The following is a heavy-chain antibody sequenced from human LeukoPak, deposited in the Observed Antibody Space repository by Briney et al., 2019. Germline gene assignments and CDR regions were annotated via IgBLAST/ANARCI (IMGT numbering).Heavy chain of an antibody. Sequence: GGSLRLSCAASGFTFSSYEMNWVRQAPGQGLEWVAYISSTGNTVHYAGSVKGRLTISRDNAKNSLYLQMNRLRAEDTAVYYCTKETPQMDVWGKGTTVIVSS. CDR2: ISSTGNTV. CDR3: TKETPQMDV. CDR1: GFTFSSYE. V-gene: IGHV3-48*03. D-gene: IGHD2-15*01. J-gene: IGHJ6*04.